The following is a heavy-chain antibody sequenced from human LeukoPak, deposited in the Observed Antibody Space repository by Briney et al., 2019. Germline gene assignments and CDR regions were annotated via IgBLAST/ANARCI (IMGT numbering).Heavy chain of an antibody. J-gene: IGHJ3*02. CDR2: IYTSGST. Sequence: RASETLSLTCSVPGGSISSYYWSWIRQPAGKGLEWIGRIYTSGSTNYNPSLKSRVTMSVDTSKDQISLNLSSVTAADTAVYYSARDSLGFRAFDIWGQGTMITVSS. D-gene: IGHD3-16*01. CDR3: ARDSLGFRAFDI. CDR1: GGSISSYY. V-gene: IGHV4-4*07.